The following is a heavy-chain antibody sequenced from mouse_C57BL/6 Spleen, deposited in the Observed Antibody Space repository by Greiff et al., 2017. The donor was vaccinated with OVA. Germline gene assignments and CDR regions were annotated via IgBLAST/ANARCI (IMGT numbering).Heavy chain of an antibody. CDR2: IDPSDSYT. J-gene: IGHJ1*03. CDR1: GYTFTSYW. D-gene: IGHD3-2*02. CDR3: ARRKTAQAPDV. V-gene: IGHV1-50*01. Sequence: QVQLQQPGAELVKPGASVKLSCKASGYTFTSYWMQWVKQRPGQGLEWIGEIDPSDSYTTYTQKVKGKATLAVDPSSSTAYMQLSSLTSEDSAVYYCARRKTAQAPDVWGTGTTVTVSS.